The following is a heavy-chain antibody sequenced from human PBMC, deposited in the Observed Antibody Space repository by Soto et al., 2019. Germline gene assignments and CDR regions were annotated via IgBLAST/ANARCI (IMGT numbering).Heavy chain of an antibody. CDR2: INHSGST. Sequence: SETLSLTCAVYGGSFSGYYWSWIRQPPGKGLEWIGEINHSGSTNYNPSLKSRVTISVDTSKNQFSLKLSSVTAADTAVYYCARTPLREWGYYSPRDHNWFDPWGQGTLVTVSS. D-gene: IGHD4-4*01. J-gene: IGHJ5*02. V-gene: IGHV4-34*01. CDR3: ARTPLREWGYYSPRDHNWFDP. CDR1: GGSFSGYY.